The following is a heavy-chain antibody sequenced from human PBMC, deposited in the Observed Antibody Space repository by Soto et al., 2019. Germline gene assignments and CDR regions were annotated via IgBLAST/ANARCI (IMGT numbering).Heavy chain of an antibody. CDR2: IDWDDDK. D-gene: IGHD3-9*01. Sequence: GSGPTLVNPTQTLTLTCTFSGFSLSTSGMCVSWIRQPPGKALEWLALIDWDDDKYYSTSLKTRLTISKDTSKNQVVLTMTNMDPVDTATYYCARSPRLYYDILTGYSPYYYGMDVWGQGTTVTVSS. CDR1: GFSLSTSGMC. V-gene: IGHV2-70*01. J-gene: IGHJ6*02. CDR3: ARSPRLYYDILTGYSPYYYGMDV.